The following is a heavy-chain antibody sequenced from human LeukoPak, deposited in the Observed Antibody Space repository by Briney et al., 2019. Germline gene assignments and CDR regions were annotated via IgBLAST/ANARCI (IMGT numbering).Heavy chain of an antibody. Sequence: SETLSLTCAVDGGSFSGYQWRWIRQSPGKGLEWIGEINHSGTTHYNPNLKTRAPLSIDTSKNQFSLNLTSVTAADTAMYYCARDCDGDCYSGDPWGQGTLVNGSS. CDR3: ARDCDGDCYSGDP. V-gene: IGHV4-34*01. D-gene: IGHD2-21*02. CDR2: INHSGTT. CDR1: GGSFSGYQ. J-gene: IGHJ5*02.